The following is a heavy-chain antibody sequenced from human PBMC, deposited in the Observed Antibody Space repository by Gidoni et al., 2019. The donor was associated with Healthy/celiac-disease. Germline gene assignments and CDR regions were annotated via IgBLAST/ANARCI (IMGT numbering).Heavy chain of an antibody. J-gene: IGHJ4*02. Sequence: VQLLASGGGLVQPGGSLRLSCAAYGFTFSNYAMTCVRQAPGKGLEWVSTISGTDGSTYYADSVKGRFTISRDNSKNTLYLQMNTLRAEDTAVYYCAKDLYGDYVGDYWGQGTLVTVSP. CDR1: GFTFSNYA. CDR2: ISGTDGST. D-gene: IGHD4-17*01. V-gene: IGHV3-23*01. CDR3: AKDLYGDYVGDY.